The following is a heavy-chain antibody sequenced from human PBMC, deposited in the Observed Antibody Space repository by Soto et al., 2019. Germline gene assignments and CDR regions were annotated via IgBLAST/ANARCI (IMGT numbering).Heavy chain of an antibody. D-gene: IGHD4-17*01. CDR1: GGSISSYY. J-gene: IGHJ4*02. CDR2: IYYIGST. V-gene: IGHV4-59*08. CDR3: ARQATTVTTFYFDH. Sequence: SETLSLTCTVSGGSISSYYWSWIRQPPGKGLEWIGYIYYIGSTNYNPSLKSRVTISVDTSKNQFSLKLNSVTAADTAVYYCARQATTVTTFYFDHWGQGTLVTVSS.